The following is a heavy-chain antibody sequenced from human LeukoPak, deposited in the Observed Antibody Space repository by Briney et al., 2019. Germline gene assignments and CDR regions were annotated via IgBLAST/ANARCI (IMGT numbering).Heavy chain of an antibody. D-gene: IGHD4-17*01. CDR1: GGSFSAYY. J-gene: IGHJ4*02. CDR3: ARGQATVTTH. Sequence: PSETLSLTCAVSGGSFSAYYWTWIRQPPGKGLEWIGEINHSGSANYNPSLKSRVTISLDTSKNQFSLKLSSVTAADTAVYYCARGQATVTTHWGQGTLVTVSS. CDR2: INHSGSA. V-gene: IGHV4-34*01.